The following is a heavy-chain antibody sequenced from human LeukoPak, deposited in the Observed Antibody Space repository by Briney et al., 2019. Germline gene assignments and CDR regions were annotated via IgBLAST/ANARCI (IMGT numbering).Heavy chain of an antibody. V-gene: IGHV4-59*01. CDR1: GGSSSSYY. D-gene: IGHD5-12*01. J-gene: IGHJ3*02. Sequence: PSETLSLTCSVSGGSSSSYYWSWIRQHPGKGLEWIGNIYYSGSTNRNPSLESRVTMSVDKSRNQFSLKLSSVTAADTALYYCARDTSAYQTPEIWGQGTMVTVSS. CDR3: ARDTSAYQTPEI. CDR2: IYYSGST.